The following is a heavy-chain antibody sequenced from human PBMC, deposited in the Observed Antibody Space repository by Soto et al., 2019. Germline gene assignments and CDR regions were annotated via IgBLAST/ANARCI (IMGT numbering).Heavy chain of an antibody. D-gene: IGHD3-16*02. J-gene: IGHJ4*02. CDR2: IIPVFGTP. CDR1: GYIFKNYA. Sequence: QVQLVQSGAEVKETGSSVKVSCKSSGYIFKNYAVTWLRQAPGQGLEWMGGIIPVFGTPDYSQNFRGRVTITADESTSTVYMELRSLTSEDTAVYYCARHLYDYVWGSYRHWGQGTLVTVS. CDR3: ARHLYDYVWGSYRH. V-gene: IGHV1-69*01.